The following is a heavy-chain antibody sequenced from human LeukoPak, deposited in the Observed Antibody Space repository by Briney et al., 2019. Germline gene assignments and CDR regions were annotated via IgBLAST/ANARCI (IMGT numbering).Heavy chain of an antibody. Sequence: KSSETLSLTCTVSGGPISSSSYYWGWIRQPPGKGLEWIGSIYYSGSTYYNPSLKSRVTISVDTSKNQFSLKLSSVTAADTAVYYCARRKYGSGPSGWFDPWGQGTLVTVSS. J-gene: IGHJ5*02. CDR3: ARRKYGSGPSGWFDP. CDR2: IYYSGST. V-gene: IGHV4-39*01. CDR1: GGPISSSSYY. D-gene: IGHD3-10*01.